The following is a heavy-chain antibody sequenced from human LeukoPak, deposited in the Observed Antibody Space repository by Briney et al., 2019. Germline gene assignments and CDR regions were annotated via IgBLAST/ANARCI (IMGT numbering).Heavy chain of an antibody. CDR3: ARVPYYYGSGSYYPYFDY. CDR2: INSDGSST. CDR1: GFAFSSYW. Sequence: GGSLRLSCAASGFAFSSYWMHWVRQAPGKGLVWVSRINSDGSSTSYADSVMGRFTISRDNAKNTLYLQMNSLRAEDTAVYYCARVPYYYGSGSYYPYFDYWGQGTLVTVSS. V-gene: IGHV3-74*01. J-gene: IGHJ4*02. D-gene: IGHD3-10*01.